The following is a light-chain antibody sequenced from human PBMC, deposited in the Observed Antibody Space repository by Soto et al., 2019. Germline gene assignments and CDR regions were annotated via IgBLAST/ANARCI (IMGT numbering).Light chain of an antibody. CDR1: QGIRND. CDR2: AAS. Sequence: AIQMTQSPSSLSASVGDRVTITCRASQGIRNDLGWYQQKPGKAPKLLIYAASSLQSGVLSRFSGSGSGTDFTLTISSLQPDDFATYYCQQYNSYSTFGQGTKVDNK. CDR3: QQYNSYST. J-gene: IGKJ1*01. V-gene: IGKV1-6*01.